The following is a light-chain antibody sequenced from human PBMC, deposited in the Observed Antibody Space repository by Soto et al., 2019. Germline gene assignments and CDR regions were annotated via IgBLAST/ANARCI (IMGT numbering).Light chain of an antibody. Sequence: DIQMTQSPSSLSASVGDRVTITCQASQDISNYLNWYQQKPGKAPKLLIYDASNLETGVPSRFSGSGSGTDFTFTISSLQPEDIATYYCQQYDNLPPGLTFGGGTKLDIK. J-gene: IGKJ4*01. CDR2: DAS. CDR1: QDISNY. CDR3: QQYDNLPPGLT. V-gene: IGKV1-33*01.